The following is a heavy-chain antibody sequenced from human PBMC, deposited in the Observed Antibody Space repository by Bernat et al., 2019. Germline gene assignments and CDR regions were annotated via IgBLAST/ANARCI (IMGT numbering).Heavy chain of an antibody. J-gene: IGHJ4*02. D-gene: IGHD3-16*01. Sequence: EVQLVESGGDLVQPGRSLRLSCTGSGFTFGDYAMTWVRQAPGKGLEWVGCIRNKAYGGTTDYAAYVAGRFSISRNDSKNIAYLKINSLKTEDTAVYYCARDVYGGYFDGWGQGALVTVSS. V-gene: IGHV3-49*04. CDR1: GFTFGDYA. CDR2: IRNKAYGGTT. CDR3: ARDVYGGYFDG.